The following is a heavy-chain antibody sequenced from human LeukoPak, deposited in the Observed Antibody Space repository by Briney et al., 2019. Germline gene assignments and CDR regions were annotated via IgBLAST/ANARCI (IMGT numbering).Heavy chain of an antibody. CDR1: GGSISSYY. Sequence: SETLSLTCTVSGGSISSYYWSWIRQPPGKGLEWIGYIYYSGSTNYNPSLKSRVTISVDTSKNQFSLKLSSVTAADTAVYYCARGITVYDYRLIDWGQGTLVTVSS. D-gene: IGHD3-16*01. J-gene: IGHJ4*02. CDR2: IYYSGST. V-gene: IGHV4-59*01. CDR3: ARGITVYDYRLID.